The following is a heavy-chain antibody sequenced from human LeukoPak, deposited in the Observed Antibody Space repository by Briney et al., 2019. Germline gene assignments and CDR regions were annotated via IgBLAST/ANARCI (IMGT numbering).Heavy chain of an antibody. D-gene: IGHD6-13*01. CDR3: ARVAAAGTLVDY. CDR2: IYYSGST. J-gene: IGHJ4*02. V-gene: IGHV4-59*01. Sequence: KPSETLSLTCTVSGGSISSYYWSWIRQPPGKGLEWIGYIYYSGSTNYNPSLKSRVTISVDTSKNQFSLKLSSVTAADTAVYYCARVAAAGTLVDYWGQGTLVTVSS. CDR1: GGSISSYY.